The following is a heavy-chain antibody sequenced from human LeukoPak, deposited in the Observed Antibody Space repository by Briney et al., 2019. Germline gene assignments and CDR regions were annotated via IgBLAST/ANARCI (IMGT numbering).Heavy chain of an antibody. CDR1: GGSISSSSYY. V-gene: IGHV4-39*01. J-gene: IGHJ4*02. CDR2: IYYSGST. CDR3: ARTKTYYYDSSGYYYFDY. D-gene: IGHD3-22*01. Sequence: SETLSLTCTVSGGSISSSSYYWGWIRQPPGKGLEWIGSIYYSGSTYYNPSLKSRVTIPVDTSKNQFSLKLSSVTAADTAVYYCARTKTYYYDSSGYYYFDYWGQGTLVTVSS.